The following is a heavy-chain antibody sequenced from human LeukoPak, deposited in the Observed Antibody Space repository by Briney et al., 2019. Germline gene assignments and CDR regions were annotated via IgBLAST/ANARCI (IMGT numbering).Heavy chain of an antibody. J-gene: IGHJ4*02. CDR1: GFTFSNYY. D-gene: IGHD5-12*01. CDR2: INGDGSST. Sequence: GGSLRLSCEPSGFTFSNYYMHWVRQAPGKGLVWVSHINGDGSSTGYADSVKGRFTISRDNAKNTLYLQMNSLRADDTAVYHCARGRYSGNDYYLDYWGQGTLVIVSS. CDR3: ARGRYSGNDYYLDY. V-gene: IGHV3-74*01.